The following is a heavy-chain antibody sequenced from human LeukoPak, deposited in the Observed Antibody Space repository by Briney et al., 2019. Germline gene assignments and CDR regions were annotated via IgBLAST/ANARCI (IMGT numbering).Heavy chain of an antibody. CDR2: IIPILGIA. D-gene: IGHD2-15*01. J-gene: IGHJ6*02. V-gene: IGHV1-69*04. Sequence: SVKVSCKASGYTFTSYGISWVRQAPGQGLEWMGRIIPILGIANYAQKFQGRVTITADKSTSTAYMELSSLRSEDTAVYYCARAGPGGGNHYYYYYYGMDVWGQGTTVTVSS. CDR1: GYTFTSYG. CDR3: ARAGPGGGNHYYYYYYGMDV.